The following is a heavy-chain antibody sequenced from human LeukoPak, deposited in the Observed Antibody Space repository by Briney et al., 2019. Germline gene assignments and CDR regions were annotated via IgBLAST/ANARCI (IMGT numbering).Heavy chain of an antibody. CDR2: INPDTGGT. J-gene: IGHJ5*02. CDR1: GYTFTDYY. D-gene: IGHD3-10*01. V-gene: IGHV1-2*02. CDR3: AREHLFSGSENYVLHNWFDP. Sequence: ASVKVSCKASGYTFTDYYMHWVRQAPGQGLEWMGRINPDTGGTNSAQRFQGRVTMTRDTSIRTAYMELSSLRSDDTAVYYCAREHLFSGSENYVLHNWFDPWGQGTLVTV.